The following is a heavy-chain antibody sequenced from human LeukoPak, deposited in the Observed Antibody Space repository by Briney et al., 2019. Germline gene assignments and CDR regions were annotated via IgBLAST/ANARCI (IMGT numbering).Heavy chain of an antibody. CDR3: ATGKPSIFGPTGDAFDI. V-gene: IGHV1-24*01. CDR1: GYTLTELS. D-gene: IGHD3-3*01. CDR2: FDPEDGET. J-gene: IGHJ3*02. Sequence: ASVTVSCKVSGYTLTELSMHWVRQAPGKGLEWMGGFDPEDGETIYAQKFQGRVTMTEDTSTDTAYMELSSLRSEDTAVYYCATGKPSIFGPTGDAFDIWGQETMVTVSS.